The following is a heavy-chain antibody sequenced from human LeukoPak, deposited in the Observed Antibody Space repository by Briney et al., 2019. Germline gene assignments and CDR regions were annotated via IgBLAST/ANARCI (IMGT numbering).Heavy chain of an antibody. Sequence: GGSLRLSCTASGFTFSSYTMNWVRQAPGKGLEWVSVIYAGGGTYYADSVKGRFTISRDNSKNTLYLQMNSLRAEDTAVYYCARSYSSTPQYYYYYYMDVWGKGTTVTVSS. CDR2: IYAGGGT. V-gene: IGHV3-66*02. CDR1: GFTFSSYT. J-gene: IGHJ6*03. D-gene: IGHD6-13*01. CDR3: ARSYSSTPQYYYYYYMDV.